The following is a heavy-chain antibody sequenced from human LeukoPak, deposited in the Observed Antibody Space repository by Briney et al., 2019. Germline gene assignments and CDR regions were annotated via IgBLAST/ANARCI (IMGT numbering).Heavy chain of an antibody. Sequence: ASVKVSCKASGYTFTTHGITWVRQAPGQGLEWMGWISACNGNTNYAQRLQGRVTMTTDTSTSTAYMELRGLRPDDTAVYYCARDRDFIYYDSDGFVFQFWGQGTLVTVSS. CDR1: GYTFTTHG. V-gene: IGHV1-18*01. D-gene: IGHD3-22*01. CDR2: ISACNGNT. CDR3: ARDRDFIYYDSDGFVFQF. J-gene: IGHJ1*01.